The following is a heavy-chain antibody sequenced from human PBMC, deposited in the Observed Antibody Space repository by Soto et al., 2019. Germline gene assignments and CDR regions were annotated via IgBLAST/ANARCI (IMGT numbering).Heavy chain of an antibody. CDR1: GYTLNTYY. J-gene: IGHJ6*02. CDR3: ARGGGFSPYYYNLDV. V-gene: IGHV1-46*02. D-gene: IGHD2-15*01. CDR2: INPRGGGT. Sequence: ASVKVSCKASGYTLNTYYMHWVRQAPGQGPEWMGIINPRGGGTTYAQNFQDRVTMTSETSRSTVYMELSSLRSEDTAVYYCARGGGFSPYYYNLDVWGQGTTVTV.